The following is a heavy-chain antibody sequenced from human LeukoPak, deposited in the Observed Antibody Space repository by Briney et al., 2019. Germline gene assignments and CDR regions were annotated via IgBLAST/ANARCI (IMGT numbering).Heavy chain of an antibody. V-gene: IGHV4-61*01. CDR3: ARDQGQYGDYQV. Sequence: SETLSLTCTVSGGTVSGDSINIYYWTWIRQPPGRGLEWIGYIHHSGSTTYDPSLKSRVTISVDTFQNQFSLNLRSVTAADTAVYYCARDQGQYGDYQVWGPGIPVTVSS. J-gene: IGHJ4*02. CDR1: GGTVSGDSINIYY. CDR2: IHHSGST. D-gene: IGHD4-17*01.